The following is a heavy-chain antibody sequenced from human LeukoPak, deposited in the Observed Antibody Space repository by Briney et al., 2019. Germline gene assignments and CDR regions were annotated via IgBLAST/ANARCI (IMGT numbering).Heavy chain of an antibody. CDR3: ARLPYYYDSSGYSDPYYFDY. J-gene: IGHJ4*02. D-gene: IGHD3-22*01. CDR2: IYYSGST. Sequence: SETLSLTCTVSGSSISSYYWSWIRQPPGKGLEWIGYIYYSGSTNYNPSLKSRVTISVDTSKNQFSLKLSSVTAADTAVYYCARLPYYYDSSGYSDPYYFDYWGQGTLVTVSS. CDR1: GSSISSYY. V-gene: IGHV4-59*08.